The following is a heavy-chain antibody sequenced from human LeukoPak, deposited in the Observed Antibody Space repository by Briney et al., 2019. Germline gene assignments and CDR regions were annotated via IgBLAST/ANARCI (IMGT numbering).Heavy chain of an antibody. CDR3: ARDLMYSSTWETFN. CDR2: IYSSGST. CDR1: GGSISSGSYY. V-gene: IGHV4-61*02. J-gene: IGHJ4*02. D-gene: IGHD6-13*01. Sequence: PSETLSLTCTVSGGSISSGSYYWSWIRQPAGKGLEWIGRIYSSGSTNYNPSLKSRVTISLDTSKNQFSLKLTSVTAADTAVYYCARDLMYSSTWETFNWGQGTLVTVSS.